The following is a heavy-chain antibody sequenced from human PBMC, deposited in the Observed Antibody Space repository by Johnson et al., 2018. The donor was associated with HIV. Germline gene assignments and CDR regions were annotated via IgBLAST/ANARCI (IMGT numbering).Heavy chain of an antibody. J-gene: IGHJ3*01. D-gene: IGHD2-8*02. CDR2: ISGSGGST. CDR1: GFTFSSYA. V-gene: IGHV3-23*04. CDR3: AKTVWCVLVVCASVVCDL. Sequence: EVQLVESGGGVVQPGRSLRLSCAASGFTFSSYAMHWVRQAPGKGLEWVSAISGSGGSTYYADSVKGRFTISRDNSKNTLYLQMNSLRPEGTAVYYCAKTVWCVLVVCASVVCDLWCQWKMVTV.